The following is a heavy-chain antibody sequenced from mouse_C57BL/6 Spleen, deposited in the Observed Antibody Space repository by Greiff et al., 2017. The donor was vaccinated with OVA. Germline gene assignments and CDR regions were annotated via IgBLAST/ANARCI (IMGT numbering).Heavy chain of an antibody. CDR3: ARGGYGSEAWFAY. CDR2: IDPSDSET. D-gene: IGHD1-1*01. CDR1: GYTFTSYW. Sequence: VQLQQPGAELVRPGSSVKLSCKASGYTFTSYWMHWVKQRPIQGLEWIGNIDPSDSETHYNQKFKDKATLTVDKSSSTAYMQLSSLTSEDSAVYYCARGGYGSEAWFAYWGQGTLVTVSA. J-gene: IGHJ3*01. V-gene: IGHV1-52*01.